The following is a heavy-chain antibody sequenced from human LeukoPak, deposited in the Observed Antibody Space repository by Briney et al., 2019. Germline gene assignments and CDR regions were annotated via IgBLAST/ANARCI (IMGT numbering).Heavy chain of an antibody. D-gene: IGHD3-22*01. V-gene: IGHV4-59*01. Sequence: PSQTLSLTCTVSGGSISSYYWSWIRQPPGKGLEWIGYIYYSGSTNYNPSLKSRVTISVDTSKNQFSLKLSSVTAADTAVYYCARGSHYYDSSGYTIYYPNYYYYYYMDVWGKGTTVTISS. CDR2: IYYSGST. J-gene: IGHJ6*03. CDR3: ARGSHYYDSSGYTIYYPNYYYYYYMDV. CDR1: GGSISSYY.